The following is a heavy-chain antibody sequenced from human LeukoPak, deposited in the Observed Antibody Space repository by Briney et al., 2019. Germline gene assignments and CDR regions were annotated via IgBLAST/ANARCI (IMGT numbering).Heavy chain of an antibody. CDR1: GFTFSSYW. V-gene: IGHV3-7*03. J-gene: IGHJ4*02. D-gene: IGHD4-17*01. CDR2: IKQDGSEK. Sequence: GGSLRLSCAASGFTFSSYWMSCVRQAPGKGLEWVANIKQDGSEKYYVDSVKGRFTISRDNAKNSLYLQMNCLRAEDTAVYYCAESIYGDYFDYWGQGTLVTVSS. CDR3: AESIYGDYFDY.